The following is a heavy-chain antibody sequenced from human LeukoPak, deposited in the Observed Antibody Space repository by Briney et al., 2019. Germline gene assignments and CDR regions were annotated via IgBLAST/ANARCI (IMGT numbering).Heavy chain of an antibody. D-gene: IGHD6-19*01. CDR2: ITSSSTTI. J-gene: IGHJ4*02. CDR3: ARDQGLVSR. Sequence: PGGSLRLSCAASGFTFSNYNMNWVRRAPGKGLEWVSYITSSSTTIYYADSVKGRFTTSRDNAKNSLYLQMNSLRAEDTAVYYCARDQGLVSRWGQGTLVTVSS. CDR1: GFTFSNYN. V-gene: IGHV3-48*01.